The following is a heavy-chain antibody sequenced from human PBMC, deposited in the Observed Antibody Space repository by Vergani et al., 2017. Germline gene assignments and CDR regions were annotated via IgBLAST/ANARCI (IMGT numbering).Heavy chain of an antibody. Sequence: QVQLVQSGSESKMPGASVKISCKASGYTFSGYALNWVRQAPGQGLEHRGWINSNTGDPRYAQGFTGRFVFSLDTSVSTSYLQISSLKAEDTAVYYCARGPPPGSGTFHNWFDPWGQGTLVTVSS. CDR1: GYTFSGYA. V-gene: IGHV7-4-1*02. J-gene: IGHJ5*02. D-gene: IGHD3-10*01. CDR3: ARGPPPGSGTFHNWFDP. CDR2: INSNTGDP.